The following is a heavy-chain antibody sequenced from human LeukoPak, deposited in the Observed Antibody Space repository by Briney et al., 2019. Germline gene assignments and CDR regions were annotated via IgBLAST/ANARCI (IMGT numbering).Heavy chain of an antibody. Sequence: GGSLRLSCAASGFTISFYWMSWVRQAPGKGLEWVANINQVASEKNYVDSVKGRFTISRDNAKNSLYLQMNSVRAEDTAMYYCASQPSAVAGNYWGHGTLVTVSS. CDR2: INQVASEK. D-gene: IGHD6-19*01. CDR3: ASQPSAVAGNY. CDR1: GFTISFYW. J-gene: IGHJ4*01. V-gene: IGHV3-7*02.